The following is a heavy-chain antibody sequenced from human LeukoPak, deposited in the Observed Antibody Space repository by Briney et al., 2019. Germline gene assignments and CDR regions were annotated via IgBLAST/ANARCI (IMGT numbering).Heavy chain of an antibody. Sequence: SETLSLTCTVSGGSINNYYWSWIRQPPWKGLEWIGYTYYSGSGSTNYNPSLKSRVTISVDTSKNQFSLKLSSVTAADTAVYYCARRGGHGGSFDYWGQGTLVTVSS. D-gene: IGHD4-23*01. CDR3: ARRGGHGGSFDY. CDR2: TYYSGSGST. J-gene: IGHJ4*02. V-gene: IGHV4-59*08. CDR1: GGSINNYY.